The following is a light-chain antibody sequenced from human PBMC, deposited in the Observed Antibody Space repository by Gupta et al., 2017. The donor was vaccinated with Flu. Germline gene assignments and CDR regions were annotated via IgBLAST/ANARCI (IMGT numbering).Light chain of an antibody. Sequence: PPSLSASIGDRVTITCRASQSISSFLNWYQQKPGKAPKLLMHTSSSLQSGVPSRFSGSGSGTEFTLTISSLQPDDFATYFCQQSDSFPLAFGGGTXVEIK. CDR2: TSS. CDR3: QQSDSFPLA. V-gene: IGKV1-39*01. J-gene: IGKJ4*01. CDR1: QSISSF.